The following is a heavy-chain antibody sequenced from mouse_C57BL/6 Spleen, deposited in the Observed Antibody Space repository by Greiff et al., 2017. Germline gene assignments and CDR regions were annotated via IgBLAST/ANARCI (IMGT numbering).Heavy chain of an antibody. J-gene: IGHJ2*01. CDR1: GYTFTSYW. D-gene: IGHD2-1*01. Sequence: VQLQQPGAELVKPGASVKMSCKASGYTFTSYWITWVKQRPGQGLEWIGDIYPGSGSTNYNEKFKSKATLTVDTSSSTAYMQLSSLTSEDSAVYDCARWGNSRVYFDYWGQGTTLTVSS. V-gene: IGHV1-55*01. CDR3: ARWGNSRVYFDY. CDR2: IYPGSGST.